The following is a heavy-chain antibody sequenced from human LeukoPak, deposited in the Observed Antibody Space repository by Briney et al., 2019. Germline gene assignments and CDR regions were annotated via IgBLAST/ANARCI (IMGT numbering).Heavy chain of an antibody. CDR1: GGSISSHY. V-gene: IGHV4-59*11. D-gene: IGHD2-2*01. CDR3: ARDRALGYCSSTSCHGNWFDP. CDR2: IYYSGST. Sequence: SETLSLTRTVSGGSISSHYWSWIRQPPGKGLEWIGYIYYSGSTNYNPSLKSRVTISVDTSKNQFSLKLSSVTAADTAVYYCARDRALGYCSSTSCHGNWFDPWGQGTLVTVSS. J-gene: IGHJ5*02.